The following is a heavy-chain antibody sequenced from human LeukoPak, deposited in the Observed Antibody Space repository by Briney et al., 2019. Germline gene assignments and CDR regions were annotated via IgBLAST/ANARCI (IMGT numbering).Heavy chain of an antibody. V-gene: IGHV3-7*01. Sequence: QPGGSLRLSCAASGFTFSTYWMNWYRQAPGKGLEWVGNINQDASEINYVDSVRGRFTISRDNAKNSLHLQMNSLRAEDTAVYYCARGPDHSSSWLDYWGQGTLVTVSS. CDR3: ARGPDHSSSWLDY. CDR1: GFTFSTYW. CDR2: INQDASEI. D-gene: IGHD6-13*01. J-gene: IGHJ4*02.